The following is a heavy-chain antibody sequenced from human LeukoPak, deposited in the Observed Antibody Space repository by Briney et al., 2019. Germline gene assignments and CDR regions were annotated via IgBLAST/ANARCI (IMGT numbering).Heavy chain of an antibody. V-gene: IGHV3-64*01. CDR3: ARELVVAFGVRALDI. CDR2: ISENGDTA. D-gene: IGHD2-8*02. Sequence: PGGSLRLSCAGSGFTFNNHAMHWVRQAPGKGLEYVSAISENGDTAYYINSVKGRFTLSRDNSKNTMYLQMGSLGTADMAVYYCARELVVAFGVRALDIWGQGTVVTVSS. J-gene: IGHJ3*02. CDR1: GFTFNNHA.